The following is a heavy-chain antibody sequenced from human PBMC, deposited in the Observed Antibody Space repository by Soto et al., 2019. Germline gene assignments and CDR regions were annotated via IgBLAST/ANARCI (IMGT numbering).Heavy chain of an antibody. J-gene: IGHJ6*02. CDR2: ISAYNGNT. CDR1: GYTFTSYG. CDR3: ARVGAFGDQYYYYYGMDV. Sequence: GASVKVSCKASGYTFTSYGISWVRQAPGQGLEWMGWISAYNGNTNYAQKLQGRVTMTTDTSTSTAYMELRSLRSDDTAVYYCARVGAFGDQYYYYYGMDVWGQGTTVTVSS. V-gene: IGHV1-18*01. D-gene: IGHD3-10*01.